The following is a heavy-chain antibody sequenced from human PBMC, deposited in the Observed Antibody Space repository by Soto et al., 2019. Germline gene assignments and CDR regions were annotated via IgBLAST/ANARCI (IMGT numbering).Heavy chain of an antibody. D-gene: IGHD3-9*01. CDR1: GYSFTSYW. CDR2: IYPGDSDT. Sequence: GESLKISCKGSGYSFTSYWIGWVRQIPGKGLEWMGIIYPGDSDTRYSPSFQGQVTISADKSISTAYLQWSSLKASDTAMYYCARDATYYDILTDYYDYWGQGTLVTVSS. V-gene: IGHV5-51*01. J-gene: IGHJ4*02. CDR3: ARDATYYDILTDYYDY.